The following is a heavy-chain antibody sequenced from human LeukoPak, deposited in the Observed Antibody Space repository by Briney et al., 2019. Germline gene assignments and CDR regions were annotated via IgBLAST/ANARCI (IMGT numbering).Heavy chain of an antibody. CDR2: INPNSGGT. Sequence: ASVKVSCKASGYTFTGYYMHWVRQAPGQGVEWMGWINPNSGGTNYAQKFQGRVTMTRDTSISTAYMELSRLRSDDTAVYYCARDIGGGSCYYYWGQGTLVTVSS. J-gene: IGHJ4*02. V-gene: IGHV1-2*02. CDR1: GYTFTGYY. D-gene: IGHD2-15*01. CDR3: ARDIGGGSCYYY.